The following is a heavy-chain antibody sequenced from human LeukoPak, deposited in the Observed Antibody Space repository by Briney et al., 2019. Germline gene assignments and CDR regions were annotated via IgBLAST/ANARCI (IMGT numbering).Heavy chain of an antibody. J-gene: IGHJ5*02. V-gene: IGHV4-34*01. CDR2: INHSGRT. CDR3: AIRITGTTTNWFDP. Sequence: SETLSLTCAVYGESFSGYYWSWIRQPPGKRLEWIGEINHSGRTNYNPSLKSRVTISVDTSKNQFSLKLSSVTAADTAVYYCAIRITGTTTNWFDPWGQGTLVAVSS. D-gene: IGHD1-20*01. CDR1: GESFSGYY.